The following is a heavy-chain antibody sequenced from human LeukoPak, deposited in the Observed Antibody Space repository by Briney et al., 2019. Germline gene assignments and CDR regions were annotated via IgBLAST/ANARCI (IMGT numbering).Heavy chain of an antibody. Sequence: SETLSLTCTVSGGSISSYYWSWIRQPPGKGLEWIGYIYYSGSTNYNPSLKSRVTISVDTSKNQFSLKLSTVTAADTAVYYCAAGYSSGATDYWGQGTLVTVSS. J-gene: IGHJ4*02. CDR2: IYYSGST. V-gene: IGHV4-59*08. CDR3: AAGYSSGATDY. D-gene: IGHD6-19*01. CDR1: GGSISSYY.